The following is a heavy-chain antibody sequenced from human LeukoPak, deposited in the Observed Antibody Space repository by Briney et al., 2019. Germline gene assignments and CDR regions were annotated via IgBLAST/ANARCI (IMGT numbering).Heavy chain of an antibody. D-gene: IGHD3-10*01. Sequence: GRSLRLSCAASGFTFSSYGMHWVRQAPGKGLEWVAVISYDGSNKYYADSVKGRFTISRDNSKNTLYLQMNSLRAEDTAVYYCAKEGQDYYGSGVNWFDPWGQGTLVTVSS. J-gene: IGHJ5*02. CDR1: GFTFSSYG. V-gene: IGHV3-30*18. CDR3: AKEGQDYYGSGVNWFDP. CDR2: ISYDGSNK.